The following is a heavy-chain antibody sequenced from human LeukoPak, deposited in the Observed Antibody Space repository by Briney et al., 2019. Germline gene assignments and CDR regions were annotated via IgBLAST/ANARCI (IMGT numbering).Heavy chain of an antibody. CDR1: GYTFTTYN. CDR2: ISAYNGNT. D-gene: IGHD6-13*01. V-gene: IGHV1-18*01. CDR3: ARGVEAAGYFDY. Sequence: ASVKVSCKASGYTFTTYNISWVRQAPGQGLEWMGWISAYNGNTNHAQKLQGRVTMTTDTSTSTAYMELRSLRSDDTAVYYCARGVEAAGYFDYWGQGTLVTVSS. J-gene: IGHJ4*02.